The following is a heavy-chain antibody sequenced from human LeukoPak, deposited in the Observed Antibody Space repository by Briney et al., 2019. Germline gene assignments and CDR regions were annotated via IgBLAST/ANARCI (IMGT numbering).Heavy chain of an antibody. Sequence: GGSLRLSCAASGFLFSSYEMNWVRQAPGKRLQWVSYISSSGNKIYYAASVKGRFTISRDNAKNSLYLQIDSLRAEDTAVYYCARGQRPQYTSTWDNWFDPWGQGTQVTVSS. CDR1: GFLFSSYE. CDR2: ISSSGNKI. CDR3: ARGQRPQYTSTWDNWFDP. V-gene: IGHV3-48*03. D-gene: IGHD2-2*01. J-gene: IGHJ5*02.